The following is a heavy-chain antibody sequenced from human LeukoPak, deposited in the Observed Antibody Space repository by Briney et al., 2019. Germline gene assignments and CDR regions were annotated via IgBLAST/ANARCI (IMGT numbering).Heavy chain of an antibody. Sequence: PSETLSLTCTVSGGSISSYYWSWIRQPPGKGLEWIGYIYYSGSTNYNPSLKSRVTISVDTSKNQFSLKPSSVTAADTAVYYCASYYDSSGYYYWGQGTLVTVSS. CDR2: IYYSGST. CDR3: ASYYDSSGYYY. CDR1: GGSISSYY. J-gene: IGHJ4*02. D-gene: IGHD3-22*01. V-gene: IGHV4-59*08.